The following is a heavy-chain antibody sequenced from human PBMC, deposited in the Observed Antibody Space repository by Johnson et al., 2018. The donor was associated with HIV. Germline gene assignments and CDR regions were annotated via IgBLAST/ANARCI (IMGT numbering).Heavy chain of an antibody. Sequence: VQLVESGGGLVQPGRSLRLSCAASGFTFDDYAMHWVRQAPGKGLEWVSYISSSGRTIYDADSVKGRFTISRDNAKNSLYLQMNSLRAEDTAVYYCARDATPSRPGDAFDFWGQGTLVTVS. CDR2: ISSSGRTI. CDR3: ARDATPSRPGDAFDF. CDR1: GFTFDDYA. J-gene: IGHJ3*01. V-gene: IGHV3-48*03.